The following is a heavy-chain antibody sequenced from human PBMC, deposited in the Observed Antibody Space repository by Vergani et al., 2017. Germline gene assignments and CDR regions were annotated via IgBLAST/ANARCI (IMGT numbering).Heavy chain of an antibody. V-gene: IGHV1-69*01. J-gene: IGHJ4*02. D-gene: IGHD6-19*01. Sequence: QVQLVQSGAEVKKPRPSVKVSCKASGGTFSSYAISWVRQAPGQGLEWMGGIIPIFGTANYAQKFQGIVTITADEATSTAYMELSSLRSEDTAVYYCARDSGSVAGLDYWGQGTLVTVSS. CDR2: IIPIFGTA. CDR1: GGTFSSYA. CDR3: ARDSGSVAGLDY.